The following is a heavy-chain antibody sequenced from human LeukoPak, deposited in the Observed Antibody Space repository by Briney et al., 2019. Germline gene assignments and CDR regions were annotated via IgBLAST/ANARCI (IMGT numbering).Heavy chain of an antibody. J-gene: IGHJ5*02. Sequence: ASVKVSCKASGYTFTSYDINWVRQATGQGLEWMGWMNPNSGNTGYAQKFQGRVTMTRNTSISTAYMELSSLRSEDTAVYYCARRRIVVGWFDPWGQGTLVTVFS. CDR3: ARRRIVVGWFDP. CDR2: MNPNSGNT. CDR1: GYTFTSYD. V-gene: IGHV1-8*01. D-gene: IGHD3-22*01.